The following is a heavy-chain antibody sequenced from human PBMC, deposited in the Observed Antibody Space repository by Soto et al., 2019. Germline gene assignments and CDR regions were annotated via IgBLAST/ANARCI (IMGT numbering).Heavy chain of an antibody. CDR3: ATLARYSSDYYYMDV. V-gene: IGHV3-48*01. D-gene: IGHD6-25*01. CDR2: ISSSSSTI. Sequence: EVQLVESGGGLVQPGGSLRLSCAASGFTFSSYSMNWVRQAPGKGLEWVSYISSSSSTIYYADSVKGRFTISRDNAKNSLYLQMNSLRAEDTAVYYCATLARYSSDYYYMDVWGKGTTVTVSS. CDR1: GFTFSSYS. J-gene: IGHJ6*03.